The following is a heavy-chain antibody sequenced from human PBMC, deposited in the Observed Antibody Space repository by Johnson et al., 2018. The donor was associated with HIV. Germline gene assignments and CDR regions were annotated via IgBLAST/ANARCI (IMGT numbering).Heavy chain of an antibody. Sequence: VQLVESGGGLVQPGGSLRLSCAASGFIFRDYYMSWIRQAPGKGLEWVSYISSSGSSIYYADSVKGRFTISRDNAKSSLYLQMNGLRAEDQAVYYCARASTTVTTGDDAFDIWGQGTMVTVSS. V-gene: IGHV3-11*04. CDR2: ISSSGSSI. CDR3: ARASTTVTTGDDAFDI. J-gene: IGHJ3*02. D-gene: IGHD4-17*01. CDR1: GFIFRDYY.